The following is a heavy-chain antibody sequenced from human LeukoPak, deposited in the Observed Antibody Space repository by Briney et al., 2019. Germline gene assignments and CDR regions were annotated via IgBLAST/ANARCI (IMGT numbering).Heavy chain of an antibody. V-gene: IGHV3-21*01. Sequence: PGGTLRLSCAASGFTFSTHNMNWARQAPGKGLEWVSSINSGSHFIYYVDSVKGRFTISRDNAKNLLYLQMNSLRAEDTAVYYCARSLPRNYYDSSGYHYSAYFDYWGPGTLVTVSS. CDR3: ARSLPRNYYDSSGYHYSAYFDY. CDR2: INSGSHFI. J-gene: IGHJ4*02. D-gene: IGHD3-22*01. CDR1: GFTFSTHN.